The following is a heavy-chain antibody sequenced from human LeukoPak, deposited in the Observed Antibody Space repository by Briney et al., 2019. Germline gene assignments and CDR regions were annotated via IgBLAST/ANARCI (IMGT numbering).Heavy chain of an antibody. CDR3: ASTDYYDSSGYYRY. D-gene: IGHD3-22*01. J-gene: IGHJ4*02. V-gene: IGHV4-59*01. CDR2: IYYSGST. Sequence: PSETLSLTCTVSGGSISSYYWSWTRQPPGKGLEWIGYIYYSGSTNYNPSLKSRVTISVDTSKNQFSLKLSSVTAADTAVYYCASTDYYDSSGYYRYWGQGTLVTVSS. CDR1: GGSISSYY.